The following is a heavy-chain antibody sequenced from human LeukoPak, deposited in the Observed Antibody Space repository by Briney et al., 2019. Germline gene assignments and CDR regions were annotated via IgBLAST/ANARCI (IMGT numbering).Heavy chain of an antibody. D-gene: IGHD6-13*01. CDR1: GDSISSYY. Sequence: PSETLSLTCTVSGDSISSYYWSWIRQPPGGGLEWVGYIYHRGSTNYNPSLKSRVTISVDTSKNQFSLKLISVTAADTAVYYCARALRQQLVTGWFDPWGQGTLVTVSS. CDR3: ARALRQQLVTGWFDP. V-gene: IGHV4-59*01. CDR2: IYHRGST. J-gene: IGHJ5*02.